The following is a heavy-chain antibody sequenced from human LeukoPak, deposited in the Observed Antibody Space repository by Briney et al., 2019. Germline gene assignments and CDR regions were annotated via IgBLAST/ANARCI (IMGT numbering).Heavy chain of an antibody. CDR3: ARTIVGASFDS. CDR2: IHSDGSST. D-gene: IGHD1-26*01. J-gene: IGHJ4*02. CDR1: GFTFSSYW. Sequence: GGSPRLSCAASGFTFSSYWMHWVRQAPGKGLVWVSRIHSDGSSTNYADSVKGRFTISRDNAKNTLFLQMSSLRAEDTAVYYCARTIVGASFDSWGQGTLVTVSS. V-gene: IGHV3-74*01.